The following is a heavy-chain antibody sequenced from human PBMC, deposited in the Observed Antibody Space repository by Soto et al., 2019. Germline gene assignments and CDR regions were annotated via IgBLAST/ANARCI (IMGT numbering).Heavy chain of an antibody. CDR2: TYYRARWNT. Sequence: SQTLSLTCAISGDSVSSNVVAWNWIRQSPSRGLEWLGRTYYRARWNTDYAVSVKSRITIKPDTSKNLFSLHLNSVTPEDTAVYYCARDRGYYSSGTYLYYYDYWGQGTLVTVSS. J-gene: IGHJ4*02. V-gene: IGHV6-1*01. CDR3: ARDRGYYSSGTYLYYYDY. D-gene: IGHD3-10*01. CDR1: GDSVSSNVVA.